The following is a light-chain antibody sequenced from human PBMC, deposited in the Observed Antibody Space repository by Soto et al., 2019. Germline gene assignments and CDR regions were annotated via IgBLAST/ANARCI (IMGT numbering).Light chain of an antibody. V-gene: IGKV3-11*01. J-gene: IGKJ5*01. CDR3: QQRGEWPPGAT. CDR1: QSISNS. Sequence: EIVLTQSPATLSLSPGEGATLSCRASQSISNSLAWYQQKPGQAPRLLIYDASNRATGIPARFSGSGSGTDFTLTISSLEPEDFTVYYCQQRGEWPPGATFGQGTRLEI. CDR2: DAS.